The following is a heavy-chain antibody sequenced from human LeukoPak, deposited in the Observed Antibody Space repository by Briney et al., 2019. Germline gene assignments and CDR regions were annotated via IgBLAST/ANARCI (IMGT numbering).Heavy chain of an antibody. J-gene: IGHJ3*02. Sequence: GGSLRLSCAASGFTFSSYSMNWVRQAPGKGLEWVSYISSSSSTIYYADSVKGRFTISRDNAKNSLYLQMNSLRAGDTAVYYCAREDSGYYYRGAFDIWGQGTMVTVSS. D-gene: IGHD3-22*01. CDR3: AREDSGYYYRGAFDI. CDR1: GFTFSSYS. V-gene: IGHV3-48*01. CDR2: ISSSSSTI.